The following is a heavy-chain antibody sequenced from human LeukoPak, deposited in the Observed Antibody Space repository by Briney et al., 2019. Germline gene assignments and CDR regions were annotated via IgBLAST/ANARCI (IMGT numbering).Heavy chain of an antibody. V-gene: IGHV3-53*01. J-gene: IGHJ4*02. Sequence: PGGSLRLSCAASGFTVSSSYMSWVRQAPGKGLEWVSVIYSGGSTYYADSVKGRFTISRDNSKNTLYLQMNSLRAEDTAIYYCAKDMLGTVSDYFDDWGQGTLVTVSS. D-gene: IGHD1-7*01. CDR3: AKDMLGTVSDYFDD. CDR2: IYSGGST. CDR1: GFTVSSSY.